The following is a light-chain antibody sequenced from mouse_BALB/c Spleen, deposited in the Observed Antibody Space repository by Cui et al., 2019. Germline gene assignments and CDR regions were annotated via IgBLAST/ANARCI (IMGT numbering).Light chain of an antibody. CDR3: QQGQSYPWT. V-gene: IGKV10-94*01. Sequence: DIQMNQSPSSLSASLGDPITITCHASQNINVWLSWYQQKPGNIPKLLIYKASNLHTGVPSRFSGSGSGTGFTLTISSLQPEDIATYYCQQGQSYPWTFGGGTKLEIK. CDR2: KAS. J-gene: IGKJ1*01. CDR1: QNINVW.